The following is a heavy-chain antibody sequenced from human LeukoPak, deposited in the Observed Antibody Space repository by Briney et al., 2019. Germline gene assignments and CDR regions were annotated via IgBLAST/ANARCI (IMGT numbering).Heavy chain of an antibody. CDR1: GFTFSSYG. V-gene: IGHV3-30*02. CDR2: IRYDGSNK. CDR3: AKGLGYYDSSGYYFRGDFDY. D-gene: IGHD3-22*01. Sequence: GGSLRLSCAASGFTFSSYGMHWVRQAPGKGLEWVAFIRYDGSNKYYADSVKGRFTISRDNSKNTLYLQMNSLRAEDTAVYYCAKGLGYYDSSGYYFRGDFDYWAREPWSPSPQ. J-gene: IGHJ4*02.